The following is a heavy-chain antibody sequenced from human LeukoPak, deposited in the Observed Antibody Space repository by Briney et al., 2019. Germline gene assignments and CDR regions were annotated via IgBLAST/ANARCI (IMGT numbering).Heavy chain of an antibody. V-gene: IGHV4-59*01. D-gene: IGHD6-13*01. CDR3: ARDQSSSWYSYYGVGV. CDR1: GGSISSFY. Sequence: PSETLSLTCTVSGGSISSFYWSWIRQPPGKGLEWLGYIYHSGSTNYNPSLKSRVTISVDTSKNQFSLKLSSVTAADTAMYYCARDQSSSWYSYYGVGVWGQGTTVTVSS. CDR2: IYHSGST. J-gene: IGHJ6*02.